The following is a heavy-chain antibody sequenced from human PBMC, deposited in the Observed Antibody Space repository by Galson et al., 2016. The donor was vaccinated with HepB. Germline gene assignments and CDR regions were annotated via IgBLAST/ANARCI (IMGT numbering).Heavy chain of an antibody. CDR3: ARDKDAWNHPTGFDY. CDR1: GFNFDDSA. D-gene: IGHD1-14*01. V-gene: IGHV3-11*01. CDR2: IGSSGRSI. J-gene: IGHJ4*02. Sequence: SLRLSCAASGFNFDDSAMHWVRQAPGKGLEWVSYIGSSGRSIYYADSVKGRFTISRDDAKNSLYLQMNSLSVDDTAVYYCARDKDAWNHPTGFDYWGQGTLVTVSS.